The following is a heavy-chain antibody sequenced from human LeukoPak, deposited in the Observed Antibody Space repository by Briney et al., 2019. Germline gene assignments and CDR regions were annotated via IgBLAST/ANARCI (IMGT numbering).Heavy chain of an antibody. CDR1: GGSFSGYY. Sequence: PSQTLSLTCAVYGGSFSGYYWSWIRQPPGKGLEWIGEINHSGSSNYNPSLKSRVTISVDTSKNQFSLKLSSVTAADTAVYYCARRMYYYDSSGEFDIWGQGTMVTVSS. CDR3: ARRMYYYDSSGEFDI. V-gene: IGHV4-34*01. D-gene: IGHD3-22*01. J-gene: IGHJ3*02. CDR2: INHSGSS.